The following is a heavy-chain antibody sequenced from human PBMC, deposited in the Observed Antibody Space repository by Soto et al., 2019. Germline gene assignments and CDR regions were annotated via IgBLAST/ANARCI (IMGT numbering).Heavy chain of an antibody. CDR3: ARGFNSALDI. CDR1: GFTFSNAW. Sequence: GGSLRLSCAASGFTFSNAWINWVRQAPGKGLEWVANIKQDGSEKYYVDSAKGRFTISRDNAKNSLHLQMNSLRAEDTAVYYCARGFNSALDIWGQGKMVTVSS. CDR2: IKQDGSEK. V-gene: IGHV3-7*01. J-gene: IGHJ3*02.